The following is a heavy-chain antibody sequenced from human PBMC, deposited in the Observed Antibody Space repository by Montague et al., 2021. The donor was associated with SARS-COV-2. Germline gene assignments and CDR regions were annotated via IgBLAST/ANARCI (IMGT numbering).Heavy chain of an antibody. V-gene: IGHV2-70*12. D-gene: IGHD6-13*01. CDR2: IDWEDDK. CDR1: GFSLTTNDMC. J-gene: IGHJ4*02. Sequence: PALVKPTQTLTLTCTFSGFSLTTNDMCVTWIRQPPGKALEWLALIDWEDDKYYSKSLKGRLTITKDTSKNQVVLTMTNMDPVDTATYYCAHRDSGRIAAAGFDYWGQGTLVTVSS. CDR3: AHRDSGRIAAAGFDY.